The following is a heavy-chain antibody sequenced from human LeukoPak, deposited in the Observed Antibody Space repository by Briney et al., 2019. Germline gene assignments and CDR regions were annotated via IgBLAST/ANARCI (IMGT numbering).Heavy chain of an antibody. Sequence: GSSVKVSCKASGGVFPTYTMSWVRQAPGQGLEWMGSIIPFLGTTNYAQKFQGRVTITADEPTRTAYMELPYVRSDDTAVYYCTIIPNVIVFTHYFEYWGQGTLVTVSS. D-gene: IGHD2-21*01. CDR2: IIPFLGTT. J-gene: IGHJ4*02. CDR1: GGVFPTYT. CDR3: TIIPNVIVFTHYFEY. V-gene: IGHV1-69*08.